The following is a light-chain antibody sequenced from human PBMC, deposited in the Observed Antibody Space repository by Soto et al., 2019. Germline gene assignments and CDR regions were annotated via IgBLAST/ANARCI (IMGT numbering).Light chain of an antibody. V-gene: IGKV3-15*01. Sequence: EIVMTQSPATLSVSPGERATLSCRASQSVSSNLAWYQQKPGQTPKLLIYVASTRATGIPARFSGSGSGTEFTLILSSLQSEDFAVYYCQQDNVWPLTFGGGTKVEFK. CDR2: VAS. CDR1: QSVSSN. CDR3: QQDNVWPLT. J-gene: IGKJ4*01.